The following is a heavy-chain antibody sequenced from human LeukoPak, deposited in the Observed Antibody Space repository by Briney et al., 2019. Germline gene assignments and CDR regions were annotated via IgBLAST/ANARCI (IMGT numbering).Heavy chain of an antibody. V-gene: IGHV3-30*02. CDR3: ARSCSGGNCYADH. CDR1: GFTFRSYG. CDR2: VRNDGSNR. Sequence: GGSLRLSCAASGFTFRSYGMHWVRQAPGKGLEWVALVRNDGSNRYYGDSVKGRFTISRDNSKNTLYLQMNSLRAEDTAVYYCARSCSGGNCYADHWGQGTLVTVSS. D-gene: IGHD2-15*01. J-gene: IGHJ5*02.